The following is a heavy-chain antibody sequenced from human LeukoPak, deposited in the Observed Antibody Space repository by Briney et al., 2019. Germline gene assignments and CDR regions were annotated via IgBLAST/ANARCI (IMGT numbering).Heavy chain of an antibody. CDR2: IRYHGSNT. J-gene: IGHJ4*02. V-gene: IGHV3-33*08. CDR3: ARKNGLDY. Sequence: GGSLRLSCAASGFSLSSDSMNWVRQAPGKGLEWVAFIRYHGSNTYYADSVKGRFTVSRDNSNNTLYLQMNSLRAEDTAVYYCARKNGLDYWGQGTLVTVSS. D-gene: IGHD2-8*01. CDR1: GFSLSSDS.